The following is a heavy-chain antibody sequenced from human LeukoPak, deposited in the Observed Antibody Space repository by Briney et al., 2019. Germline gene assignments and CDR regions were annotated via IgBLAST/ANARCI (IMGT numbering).Heavy chain of an antibody. J-gene: IGHJ6*02. CDR2: IYPGDSDT. Sequence: GESLKISCKGSGYSFTSYWIGWVRQMPGKGLEWMGIIYPGDSDTRYSPSFQGQVTISADKSISTAYLQWSSLKASDTAMYYCARGYYGSGSYSYYYYYGMDVWGQRTTVTVSS. CDR1: GYSFTSYW. V-gene: IGHV5-51*01. CDR3: ARGYYGSGSYSYYYYYGMDV. D-gene: IGHD3-10*01.